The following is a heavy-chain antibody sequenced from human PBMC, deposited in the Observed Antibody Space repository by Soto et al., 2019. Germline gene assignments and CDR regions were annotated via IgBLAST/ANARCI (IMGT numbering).Heavy chain of an antibody. CDR3: ARDAQGVFLHY. Sequence: GASVKVSCKASGYTFTSYCISWVRQAPGQGLEWMGWISAYNGNTNYAQKLQGRVTMTRDTSTSTAYMELRSLRSDDTAVYYCARDAQGVFLHYWGQGTLVTVSS. CDR1: GYTFTSYC. D-gene: IGHD3-16*01. CDR2: ISAYNGNT. V-gene: IGHV1-18*01. J-gene: IGHJ4*02.